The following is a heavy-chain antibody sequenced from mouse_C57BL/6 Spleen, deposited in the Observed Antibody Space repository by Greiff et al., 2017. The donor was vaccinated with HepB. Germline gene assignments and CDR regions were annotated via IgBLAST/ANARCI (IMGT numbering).Heavy chain of an antibody. J-gene: IGHJ2*01. V-gene: IGHV1-55*01. CDR2: IYPGSGST. Sequence: VQLQQPGAELVKPGASVKMSCKASGYTFTSYWITWVKQRPGQGLEWIGDIYPGSGSTNYNEKFKSKATLTVDTSSSTAYMQLSSLTSEDSAVYYCARGDTTVVEGFDYWGQGTTLTVSS. CDR1: GYTFTSYW. CDR3: ARGDTTVVEGFDY. D-gene: IGHD1-1*01.